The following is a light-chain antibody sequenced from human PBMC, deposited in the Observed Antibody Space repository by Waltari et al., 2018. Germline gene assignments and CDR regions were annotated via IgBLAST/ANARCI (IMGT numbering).Light chain of an antibody. J-gene: IGLJ2*01. CDR1: SSNIGNNY. CDR2: DNN. Sequence: QSVLTQPPSVSAAPGQKVTISCSGSSSNIGNNYVSWYQQVPGTAPKLLIYDNNTRPSRIPDRFSGSKSGTSATRGITGLQTGDEADYYCGTWDNSLSAVIFGGGTKLTVL. CDR3: GTWDNSLSAVI. V-gene: IGLV1-51*01.